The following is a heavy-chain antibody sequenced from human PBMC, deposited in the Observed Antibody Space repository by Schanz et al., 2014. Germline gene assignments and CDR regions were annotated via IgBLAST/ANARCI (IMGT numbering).Heavy chain of an antibody. CDR2: INPSSGGT. D-gene: IGHD6-6*01. CDR3: ARAGQDFEYSSLSPIWYFAL. J-gene: IGHJ2*01. CDR1: GYSFTGYY. V-gene: IGHV1-2*02. Sequence: QVQLVQSGVEVKKPGASVKVSCKASGYSFTGYYMNWVRQAPGQGLEWMGWINPSSGGTNYAQKFQGRVTMTRDTSISTAYMELSRLRSDDTAVYYCARAGQDFEYSSLSPIWYFALWGRGTLVTVSS.